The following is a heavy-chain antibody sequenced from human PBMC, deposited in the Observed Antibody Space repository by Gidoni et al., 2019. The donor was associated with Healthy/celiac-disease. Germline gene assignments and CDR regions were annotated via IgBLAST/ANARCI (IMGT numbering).Heavy chain of an antibody. D-gene: IGHD4-4*01. Sequence: EVQLLESGGGLVQPGGSLRLSCAGSGVTFTSYAMRWVRQAPGKGLEWFSAISGSGGSTYYADSVKGRFTISRDNSKNTLYLQMNSLRAEDTAVYYCAKDQEPDYSNYAEDYWGQGTLVTVSS. CDR2: ISGSGGST. CDR1: GVTFTSYA. J-gene: IGHJ4*02. CDR3: AKDQEPDYSNYAEDY. V-gene: IGHV3-23*01.